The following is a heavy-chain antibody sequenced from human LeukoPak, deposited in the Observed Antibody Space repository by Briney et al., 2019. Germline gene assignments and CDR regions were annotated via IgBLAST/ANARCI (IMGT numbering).Heavy chain of an antibody. Sequence: GGSLRLSCAASGFTFSSYSMNWVRQAPGEGLEWVSYISSSSSTIYYAVSVKGRFTISRDNAKNSLYLQMNSLRAEDTAVYYCARGLRYFDWSADYWGQGPLVTVSS. D-gene: IGHD3-9*01. CDR2: ISSSSSTI. J-gene: IGHJ4*02. V-gene: IGHV3-48*04. CDR3: ARGLRYFDWSADY. CDR1: GFTFSSYS.